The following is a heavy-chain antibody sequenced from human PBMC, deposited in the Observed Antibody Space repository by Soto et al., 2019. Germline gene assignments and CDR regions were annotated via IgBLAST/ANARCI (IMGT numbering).Heavy chain of an antibody. CDR3: ARDLPVQYYDILTGYYHRGGYFDY. Sequence: SVKVSCKASGGTFSSYTISWVRQAPGQGLEWMGRIIPILGIANYAQKFQGRVTITADKSTSTAYMELSSLRSEDTAVYYCARDLPVQYYDILTGYYHRGGYFDYWGQGTLVTVSS. CDR1: GGTFSSYT. J-gene: IGHJ4*02. V-gene: IGHV1-69*04. D-gene: IGHD3-9*01. CDR2: IIPILGIA.